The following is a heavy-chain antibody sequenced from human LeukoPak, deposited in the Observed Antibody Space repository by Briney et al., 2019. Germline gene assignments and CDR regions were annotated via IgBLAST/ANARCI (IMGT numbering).Heavy chain of an antibody. D-gene: IGHD1-26*01. CDR2: IYGGGST. CDR3: SRLVGATYFDY. J-gene: IGHJ4*02. Sequence: PGGSLRLSCAASGFTFSGYTMNWVRQAPGKGLEWVSVIYGGGSTYYADSVKGRFTISRQTSKNTLYLQMNGLRAEDTAVYYCSRLVGATYFDYWGQGTLATVSS. V-gene: IGHV3-53*04. CDR1: GFTFSGYT.